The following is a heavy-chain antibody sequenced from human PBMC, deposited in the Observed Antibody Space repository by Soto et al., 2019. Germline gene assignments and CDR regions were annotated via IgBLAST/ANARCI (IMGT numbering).Heavy chain of an antibody. CDR1: GGTFGSYA. CDR2: IIPIPGTA. D-gene: IGHD2-2*01. Sequence: QVQLVQSGAEVKKPGSSVKVSCKASGGTFGSYAISWVRQAPGQGLEWMGGIIPIPGTANYAQKFQGRVTLAADESTSTAYMELSSLRSEATAVYYCARSQGSSTSLEIYYYYYYGMEVWGQGTTVTVSS. CDR3: ARSQGSSTSLEIYYYYYYGMEV. V-gene: IGHV1-69*01. J-gene: IGHJ6*02.